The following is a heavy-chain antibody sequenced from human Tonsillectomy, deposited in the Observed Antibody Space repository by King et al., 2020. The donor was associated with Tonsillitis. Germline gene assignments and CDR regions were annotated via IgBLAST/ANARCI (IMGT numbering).Heavy chain of an antibody. CDR1: GGSFSGYS. Sequence: QVQLQQWGAGLLKPSETLSLTCAVYGGSFSGYSWSWIRQPPGKGLEWIGEINHSGSTNYNPSLKSRVTMSLETSKNQFSLNLSSVTAAATAVYYCATSTTYHSPDCSSSSCPNWFDPWGQGTLVTVSS. J-gene: IGHJ5*02. CDR3: ATSTTYHSPDCSSSSCPNWFDP. V-gene: IGHV4-34*01. CDR2: INHSGST. D-gene: IGHD2-2*01.